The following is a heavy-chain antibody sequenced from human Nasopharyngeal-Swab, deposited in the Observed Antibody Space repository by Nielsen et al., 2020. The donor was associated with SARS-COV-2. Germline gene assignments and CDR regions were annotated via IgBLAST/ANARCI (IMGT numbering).Heavy chain of an antibody. CDR3: ASRFGVPAPLDL. CDR2: IKQDGSEK. J-gene: IGHJ2*01. Sequence: GESLKISCAASGFTFSSYWMSWVRQAPGKGLEWVANIKQDGSEKYYVDSVKGRFTISRDNAKNSLYLQMNSLRAEDTAVYYCASRFGVPAPLDLWGRGTLVTVSS. D-gene: IGHD3-10*01. CDR1: GFTFSSYW. V-gene: IGHV3-7*03.